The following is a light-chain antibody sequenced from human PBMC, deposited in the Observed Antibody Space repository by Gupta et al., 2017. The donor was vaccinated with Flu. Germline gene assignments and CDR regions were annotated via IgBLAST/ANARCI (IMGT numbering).Light chain of an antibody. CDR2: DDS. CDR3: QVWDSSSRHVV. V-gene: IGLV3-21*02. CDR1: NIGSKS. Sequence: SYVVTQPPAVSVAPGQTAKISCGGDNIGSKSVHWYQQKSGHSPQLVVYDDSDRPSGIPERFSGSNSGNTATLTINRVEAGDEADFYCQVWDSSSRHVVFGGGTKLVVL. J-gene: IGLJ2*01.